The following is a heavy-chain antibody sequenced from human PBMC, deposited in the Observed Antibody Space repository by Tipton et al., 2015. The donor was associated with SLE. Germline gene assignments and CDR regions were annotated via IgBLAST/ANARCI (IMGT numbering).Heavy chain of an antibody. CDR1: GGSSSGYY. J-gene: IGHJ6*02. V-gene: IGHV4-34*01. Sequence: KPSETLSLTCAVYGGSSSGYYWTWIRQPPEKGLEWIGEINHSGNTNYNPSLSSRVTISVDSSRNQFSLKLTSVTAADTAVYYCAMGQWEPALASWGQGTTVTVSS. CDR2: INHSGNT. CDR3: AMGQWEPALAS. D-gene: IGHD1-26*01.